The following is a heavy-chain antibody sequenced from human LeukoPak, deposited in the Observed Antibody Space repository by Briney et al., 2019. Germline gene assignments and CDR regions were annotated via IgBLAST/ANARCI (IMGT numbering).Heavy chain of an antibody. J-gene: IGHJ4*02. D-gene: IGHD6-19*01. CDR2: IYYSGST. Sequence: PSETLSLTCAVSGGSISSGGYSWTWIRQPPGKGLEWIGSIYYSGSTYYNPSLKSRVTISVDTSKNQFSLKLSSLTAADTAVYYCARRGKPVALDYWGRGTLVTVSS. CDR1: GGSISSGGYS. CDR3: ARRGKPVALDY. V-gene: IGHV4-30-2*03.